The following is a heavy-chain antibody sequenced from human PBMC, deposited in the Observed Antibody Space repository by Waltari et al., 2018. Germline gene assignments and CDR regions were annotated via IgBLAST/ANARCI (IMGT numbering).Heavy chain of an antibody. CDR2: IKQDGSEK. V-gene: IGHV3-7*01. J-gene: IGHJ6*02. CDR1: GFTFRRFW. Sequence: EVQLVESGGGLVQPGRSLRLSCAASGFTFRRFWMSWVRQAPGKGLELVANIKQDGSEKYYVDSVKGRFTISRDNAKNSLYLQMNSLRAEDTAVYYCASLYGMDVWGRGTTVTVSS. CDR3: ASLYGMDV.